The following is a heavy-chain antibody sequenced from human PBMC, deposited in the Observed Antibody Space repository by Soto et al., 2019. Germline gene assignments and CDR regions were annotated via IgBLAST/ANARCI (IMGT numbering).Heavy chain of an antibody. CDR1: GGSISSGGYY. J-gene: IGHJ4*02. D-gene: IGHD1-26*01. CDR3: ARGQWERGAY. CDR2: IYYGGRT. V-gene: IGHV4-31*03. Sequence: QVQLQESGPGLVKPSQTLSLTCTVSGGSISSGGYYWSWIRQHPGKGLEWIGYIYYGGRTSYNPCLKGRPTVPVDTSMNQCSLNLSSVPAADTVVYYGARGQWERGAYWGQGTLVTVSS.